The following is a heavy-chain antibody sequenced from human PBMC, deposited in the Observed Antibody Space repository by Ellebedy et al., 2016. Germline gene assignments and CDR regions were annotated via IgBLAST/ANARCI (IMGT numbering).Heavy chain of an antibody. V-gene: IGHV1-8*01. CDR1: GYTFTSYD. Sequence: ASVKVSXKASGYTFTSYDINWVRQATGQGLEWMGWMNPNSGNTGYAQKFQGRVTMTRNTSISTAYMELGSLRSEDTAVYYCASATVTNPPSYYYGMDVWGQGTTVTVSS. CDR2: MNPNSGNT. CDR3: ASATVTNPPSYYYGMDV. D-gene: IGHD4-17*01. J-gene: IGHJ6*02.